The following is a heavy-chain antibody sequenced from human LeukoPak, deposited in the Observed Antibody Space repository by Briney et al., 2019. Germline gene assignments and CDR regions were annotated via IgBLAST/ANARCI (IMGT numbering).Heavy chain of an antibody. D-gene: IGHD3-10*02. CDR2: ISSSGSTI. CDR3: AELGITMIGGV. Sequence: GGSLRLSCAAAGFTFSSYEMNWVRQAPGKGLEWGSYISSSGSTIYYADSVKVRFTISRDNAKHSLYLQMNSLRAEDTAVYYCAELGITMIGGVWGKGTTVTISS. V-gene: IGHV3-48*03. CDR1: GFTFSSYE. J-gene: IGHJ6*04.